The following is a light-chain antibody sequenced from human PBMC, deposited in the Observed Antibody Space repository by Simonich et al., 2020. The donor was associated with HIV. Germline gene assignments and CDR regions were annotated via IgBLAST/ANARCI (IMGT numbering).Light chain of an antibody. J-gene: IGKJ4*01. V-gene: IGKV4-1*01. CDR3: QQYYGTPLT. Sequence: DIQLTQSPSFLSASVGDRVTITCRASQTISTWLAWYQQKPGQPPKLLLYLASTRESGVPDRFSGGGSGTDFTLTIRSLQTEDGAVYYFQQYYGTPLTFGGGTRVEIK. CDR2: LAS. CDR1: QTISTW.